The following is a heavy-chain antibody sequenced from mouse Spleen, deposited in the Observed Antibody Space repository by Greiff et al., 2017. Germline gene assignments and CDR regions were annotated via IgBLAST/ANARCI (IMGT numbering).Heavy chain of an antibody. D-gene: IGHD2-14*01. CDR2: IYPRSGNT. CDR1: GYTFTSYG. CDR3: ARRDYYRYDGAWFAY. Sequence: QVQLKESGAELARPGASVKLSCKASGYTFTSYGISWVKQRTGQGLEWIGEIYPRSGNTYYNEKFKGKATLTADKSSSTAYMELRSLTSEDSAVYFCARRDYYRYDGAWFAYWGQGTLVTVSA. V-gene: IGHV1-81*01. J-gene: IGHJ3*01.